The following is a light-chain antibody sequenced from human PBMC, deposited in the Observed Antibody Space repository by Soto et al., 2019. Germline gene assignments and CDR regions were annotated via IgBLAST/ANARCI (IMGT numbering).Light chain of an antibody. CDR1: SSDVGGYNH. V-gene: IGLV2-8*01. CDR2: EVT. CDR3: SSYADGNSWV. J-gene: IGLJ3*02. Sequence: QSALTQPPSASGSPGQSVTISCTGTSSDVGGYNHVSWYQQHPGKAPRLMISEVTKRPSGVPDSFSGSRSGNTASLTVSGLQAEDEADYYCSSYADGNSWVFGGGTKLTVL.